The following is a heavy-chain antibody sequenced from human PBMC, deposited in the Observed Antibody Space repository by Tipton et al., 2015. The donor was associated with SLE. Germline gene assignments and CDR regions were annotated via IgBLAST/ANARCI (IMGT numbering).Heavy chain of an antibody. D-gene: IGHD6-13*01. V-gene: IGHV3-53*04. CDR1: GFTVSSNY. CDR3: ARVGGGSSWHGWFDP. J-gene: IGHJ5*02. CDR2: IYSGGST. Sequence: QLVQSGGGLVQPGGSLRLSCAASGFTVSSNYMSWVRQAPGKGLEWGSVIYSGGSTYYADSVKGRFTISRHNSKNTLYLQMNSLRAEDTAVYYCARVGGGSSWHGWFDPWGQGTLVTVSS.